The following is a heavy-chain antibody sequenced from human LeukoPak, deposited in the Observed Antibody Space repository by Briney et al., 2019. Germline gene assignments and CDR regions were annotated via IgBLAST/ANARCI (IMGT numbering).Heavy chain of an antibody. CDR2: ISSNGGST. D-gene: IGHD6-13*01. V-gene: IGHV3-64D*09. CDR3: VKDMYRIAASAPRA. CDR1: GFTFSNYT. Sequence: GGSLRLPCSASGFTFSNYTMHWVRQAPGKGLEYVSSISSNGGSTYSADSVKGRFTISRDNSKNTLYLQMSSLRAEDTAVYYCVKDMYRIAASAPRAWGQGTLVTVSS. J-gene: IGHJ5*02.